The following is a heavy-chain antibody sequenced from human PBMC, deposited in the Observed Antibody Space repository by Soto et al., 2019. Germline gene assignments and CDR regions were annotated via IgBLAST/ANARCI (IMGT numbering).Heavy chain of an antibody. CDR1: GFTFSIYA. D-gene: IGHD2-8*01. J-gene: IGHJ5*01. CDR2: ISSGDGAT. V-gene: IGHV3-23*01. Sequence: PGGSLRLSCAASGFTFSIYAMGWVRRAPGKGLEWVSSISSGDGATYYADSVKGRFTISRDNSKNTLYLQMSSPRVEDTAVYYCAKDRCPTKDGVDSWGQGSRVTVAS. CDR3: AKDRCPTKDGVDS.